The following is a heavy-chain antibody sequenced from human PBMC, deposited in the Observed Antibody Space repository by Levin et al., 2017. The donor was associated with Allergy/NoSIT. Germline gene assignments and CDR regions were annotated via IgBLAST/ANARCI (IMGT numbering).Heavy chain of an antibody. V-gene: IGHV4-59*12. CDR2: IYYSGTT. D-gene: IGHD2-21*02. Sequence: SQTLSLTCTVSGDSIHNYYWSWVRQPPGKGLEWIGYIYYSGTTNYNPSLKSRVTISLDTSNNQFSLRLASVTAADTALYYCAREVTSPWYLDVWGRGILVTVSS. CDR1: GDSIHNYY. J-gene: IGHJ2*01. CDR3: AREVTSPWYLDV.